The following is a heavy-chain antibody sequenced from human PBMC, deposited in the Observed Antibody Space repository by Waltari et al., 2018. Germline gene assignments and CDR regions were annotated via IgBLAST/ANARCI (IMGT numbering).Heavy chain of an antibody. Sequence: QVTLRESGPALVKPTQTLTLTCTFSGFSLSTSGMYVSWIRQPPGKALEWLARIDWDDDKYYSTSLKTRLTISKDTSKNQVVLTMTNMDPVDTATYYCARMKIAAAGTPDFDYWGQGTLVTVSS. V-gene: IGHV2-70*15. CDR3: ARMKIAAAGTPDFDY. D-gene: IGHD6-13*01. J-gene: IGHJ4*02. CDR1: GFSLSTSGMY. CDR2: IDWDDDK.